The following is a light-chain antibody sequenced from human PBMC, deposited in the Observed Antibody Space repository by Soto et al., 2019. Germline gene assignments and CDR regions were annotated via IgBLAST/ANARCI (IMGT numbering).Light chain of an antibody. CDR1: QSVSSSY. CDR2: GAS. J-gene: IGKJ3*01. CDR3: QQYGSSPPCT. Sequence: EIVLTQSPGTLSLSPGERATLSCRASQSVSSSYLAWYQQKPGQAPRLLIYGASSRATGIPDRFSGSGSGTDFTLSISRLEPDDFAVYYGQQYGSSPPCTFGPGTKVDIK. V-gene: IGKV3-20*01.